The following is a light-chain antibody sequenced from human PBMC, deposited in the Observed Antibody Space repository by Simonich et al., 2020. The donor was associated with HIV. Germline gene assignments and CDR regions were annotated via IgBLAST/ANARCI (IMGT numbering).Light chain of an antibody. J-gene: IGKJ1*01. CDR1: QSVLYSSNNKNY. V-gene: IGKV4-1*01. CDR3: QQYYSTPPT. Sequence: DIVMTQSPDSLAVSLGERATINCKSSQSVLYSSNNKNYLAWYQQKLGQPPKLLIYWASTRESGVPDRFSASGSGTDFTLTISSLQAEDVAIYYCQQYYSTPPTFGQGTKVEIK. CDR2: WAS.